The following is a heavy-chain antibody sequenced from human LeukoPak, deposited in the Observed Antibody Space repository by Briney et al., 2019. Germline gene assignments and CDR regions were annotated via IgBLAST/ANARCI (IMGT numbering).Heavy chain of an antibody. CDR3: VKDLEPSGRHYMGTS. D-gene: IGHD1-1*01. V-gene: IGHV3-23*01. CDR1: GFTFSTYA. J-gene: IGHJ5*02. Sequence: GGSLRLSCAASGFTFSTYAMSWVRQAPGKGLEWVSVITSDFGMTYYADSVKGRFAISRDNSKNILYLQMNSLRTEDTAMYFCVKDLEPSGRHYMGTSWGQGTLVIVSS. CDR2: ITSDFGMT.